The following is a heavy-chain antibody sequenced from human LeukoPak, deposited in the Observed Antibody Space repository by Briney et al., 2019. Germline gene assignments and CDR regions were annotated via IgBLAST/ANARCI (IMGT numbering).Heavy chain of an antibody. CDR1: GFTFRNHW. CDR3: AKDKFLKAAAGNFDY. CDR2: IRQDGSDT. J-gene: IGHJ4*02. V-gene: IGHV3-7*01. Sequence: GGSLRLSCVVSGFTFRNHWMSWVRQAPGKGLEWVANIRQDGSDTKYVDSVKGRFTISRDNAKSALYLQMNSLRVDDTALYYCAKDKFLKAAAGNFDYWGQGTLVTVSS. D-gene: IGHD6-13*01.